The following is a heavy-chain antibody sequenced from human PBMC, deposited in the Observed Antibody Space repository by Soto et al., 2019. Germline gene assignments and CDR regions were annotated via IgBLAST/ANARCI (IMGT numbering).Heavy chain of an antibody. CDR3: ARAITGDWHFDL. Sequence: QVQLQESGPGLVKPSQTLSLTCTVSGGSINTGGFCWNWIRQHPGKGLEWIGYIYYTGTTYYTPSLRSRLTMTVDTSKNQFSLKLSSVTAADTAVYYCARAITGDWHFDLWGRGTLVTVSS. CDR2: IYYTGTT. V-gene: IGHV4-31*03. CDR1: GGSINTGGFC. D-gene: IGHD7-27*01. J-gene: IGHJ2*01.